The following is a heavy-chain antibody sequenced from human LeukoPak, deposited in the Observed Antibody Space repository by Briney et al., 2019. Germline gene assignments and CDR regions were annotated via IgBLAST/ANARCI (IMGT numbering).Heavy chain of an antibody. CDR1: GGSISSSSYY. Sequence: SETLSLTCTVSGGSISSSSYYWGWIRQPPGKGLEWIGSIYYSGSTYYNQSLKSRVTISVDTSKNQFSLKLSSVTAADTAVYYCARRGGYDYYFDYWGQGTLVTVSS. CDR3: ARRGGYDYYFDY. D-gene: IGHD5-12*01. J-gene: IGHJ4*02. CDR2: IYYSGST. V-gene: IGHV4-39*01.